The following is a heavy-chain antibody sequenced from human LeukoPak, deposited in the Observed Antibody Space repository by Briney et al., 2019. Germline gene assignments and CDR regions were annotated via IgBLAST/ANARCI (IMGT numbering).Heavy chain of an antibody. Sequence: SETLSLTCTVSGDSISSSSYYWSWIRQPPGKGLEWIGYIYYSGSTNYNPSLKSRVTISADTSKNQFSLKLSSVTAADTAVYYCARDNPAYYYDSSGYRASGPLDYWGQGTLVTVSS. J-gene: IGHJ4*02. D-gene: IGHD3-22*01. V-gene: IGHV4-61*01. CDR1: GDSISSSSYY. CDR3: ARDNPAYYYDSSGYRASGPLDY. CDR2: IYYSGST.